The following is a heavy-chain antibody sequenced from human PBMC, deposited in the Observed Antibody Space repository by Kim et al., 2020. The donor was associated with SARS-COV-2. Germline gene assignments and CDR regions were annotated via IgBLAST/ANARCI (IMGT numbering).Heavy chain of an antibody. CDR1: GGSISSSSYY. D-gene: IGHD6-19*01. CDR3: ARHGGGIAVGLNGFDI. V-gene: IGHV4-39*01. J-gene: IGHJ3*02. CDR2: IYYSGST. Sequence: SETLSLTCTVSGGSISSSSYYWGWIRQPPGKGLEWIGSIYYSGSTYYNPSLKSRVTISVDTSKNQFSLKLSSVTAADTAVYYCARHGGGIAVGLNGFDIWGQGTMVTVSS.